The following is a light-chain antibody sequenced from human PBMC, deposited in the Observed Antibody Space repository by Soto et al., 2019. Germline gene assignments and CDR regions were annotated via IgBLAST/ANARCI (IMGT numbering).Light chain of an antibody. CDR1: QSISIY. J-gene: IGKJ4*01. Sequence: DIQMTQSPSSLSASVGDRVTITCRASQSISIYLNWYQQKPGKAPKLLIYAASSLQSGVPSRFSGSGSGTDFTLTVSSLQPEDFATYYCQQTYTTLLTFGGGTTVEIK. CDR2: AAS. CDR3: QQTYTTLLT. V-gene: IGKV1-39*01.